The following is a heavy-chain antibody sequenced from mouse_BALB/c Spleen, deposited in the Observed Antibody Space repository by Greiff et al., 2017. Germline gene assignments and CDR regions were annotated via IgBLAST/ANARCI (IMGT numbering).Heavy chain of an antibody. J-gene: IGHJ3*01. CDR2: IWGDGST. CDR3: AREDYGSSYEFAY. V-gene: IGHV2-6-7*01. D-gene: IGHD1-1*01. Sequence: VQGVESGPGLVAPSQSLSITCTVSGFSLTGYGVNWVRQPPGKGLEWLGMIWGDGSTDYNSALKSRLSISKDNSKSQVFLKMNSLQTDDTARYYCAREDYGSSYEFAYWGQGTLVTVSA. CDR1: GFSLTGYG.